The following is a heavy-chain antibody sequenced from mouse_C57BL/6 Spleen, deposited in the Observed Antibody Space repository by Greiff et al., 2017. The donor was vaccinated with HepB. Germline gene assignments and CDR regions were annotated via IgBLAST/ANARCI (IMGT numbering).Heavy chain of an antibody. Sequence: QVQLQQPGAELVKPGASVKMSCKASGYTFTSYWITWVKQRPGQGLEWIGDIYPGSGGTNYNEKFKSKATLTVDTSSSTAYMQLSSLTSEDSAVYYCARSLGKVVEGAWFAYWGQGTLVTVSA. V-gene: IGHV1-55*01. CDR2: IYPGSGGT. D-gene: IGHD1-1*01. J-gene: IGHJ3*01. CDR1: GYTFTSYW. CDR3: ARSLGKVVEGAWFAY.